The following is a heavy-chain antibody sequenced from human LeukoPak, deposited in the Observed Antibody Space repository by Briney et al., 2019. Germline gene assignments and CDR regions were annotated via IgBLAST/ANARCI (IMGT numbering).Heavy chain of an antibody. CDR2: INHSGST. Sequence: SETLSLTCAVYGGSFSGYYWSWIRKPPGKGLEWIGEINHSGSTNYNPPLKSRVTISVDTSKNQFSLKLNSVTAADTAVYYCAKSNGYGLVDIWGQGTMVTVSS. V-gene: IGHV4-34*01. J-gene: IGHJ3*02. CDR1: GGSFSGYY. CDR3: AKSNGYGLVDI. D-gene: IGHD3-10*01.